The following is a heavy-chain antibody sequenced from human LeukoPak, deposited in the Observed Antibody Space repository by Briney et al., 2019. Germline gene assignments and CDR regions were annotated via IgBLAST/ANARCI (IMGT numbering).Heavy chain of an antibody. D-gene: IGHD3-10*01. J-gene: IGHJ5*02. CDR3: ARTSRINMVLDP. CDR1: GGSISNTNW. Sequence: SETLSLTCGVSGGSISNTNWWTWVRQPPGKGLEWIGEIYHSGSTNYNPSLESRVTISVDKSKNQFSLKLSSVTAADTAVYYCARTSRINMVLDPWGQGTLVTVSS. V-gene: IGHV4/OR15-8*01. CDR2: IYHSGST.